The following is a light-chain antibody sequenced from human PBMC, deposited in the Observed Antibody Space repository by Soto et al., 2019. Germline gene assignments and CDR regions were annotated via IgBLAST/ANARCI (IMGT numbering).Light chain of an antibody. CDR2: EVN. CDR1: SSDIGAYDY. J-gene: IGLJ1*01. CDR3: FSFTTTRTNV. Sequence: QSALTQPASLSGSPGQSITISCTGTSSDIGAYDYVSWFQQHPGKAPKLMISEVNNRPSGVSNRCSGSKSGNTAYLTISGLQVEDEAEYFCFSFTTTRTNVFGTGTKLTVL. V-gene: IGLV2-14*01.